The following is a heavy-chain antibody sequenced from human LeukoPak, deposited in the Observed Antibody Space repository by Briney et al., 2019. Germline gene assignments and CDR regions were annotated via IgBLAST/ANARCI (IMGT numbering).Heavy chain of an antibody. V-gene: IGHV4-39*07. CDR3: ARGRGRGAFDI. CDR1: GGSVSGTGYY. CDR2: IYETGSA. Sequence: PSETLSLTCSVSGGSVSGTGYYWGWIRQPPGKGLEWIANIYETGSAYYSPSLKSRVTISVDKSKNQFSLKLSSVTAADTAVYYCARGRGRGAFDIWGQGTMVTVSS. J-gene: IGHJ3*02. D-gene: IGHD3-16*01.